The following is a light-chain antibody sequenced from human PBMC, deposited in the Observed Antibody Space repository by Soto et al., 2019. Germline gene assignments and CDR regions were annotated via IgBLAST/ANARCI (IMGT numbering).Light chain of an antibody. CDR1: QSVSSN. V-gene: IGKV3-15*01. Sequence: EIVMTQSPATLSVSPGERATLYCRASQSVSSNLAWYQQKPGQAPRLLIYDASTRATGIPSRFSGSGSGTDFTLTINSLQSEDFAVYYCQQYNNWPLSFGGGTKVDIK. CDR2: DAS. J-gene: IGKJ4*01. CDR3: QQYNNWPLS.